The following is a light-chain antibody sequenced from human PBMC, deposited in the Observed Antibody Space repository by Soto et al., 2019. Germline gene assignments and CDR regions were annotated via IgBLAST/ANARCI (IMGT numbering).Light chain of an antibody. CDR3: QQYNNWPRT. Sequence: EIVMTQSPATLSVSPGERATLSCRASQSVSSNLVWYQQKPGQAPRLLIYGASTRATGIPARFSGSGSETEFTLTIGSLQSEDFAVYYCQQYNNWPRTFGQGTKLEIK. CDR2: GAS. J-gene: IGKJ2*01. CDR1: QSVSSN. V-gene: IGKV3-15*01.